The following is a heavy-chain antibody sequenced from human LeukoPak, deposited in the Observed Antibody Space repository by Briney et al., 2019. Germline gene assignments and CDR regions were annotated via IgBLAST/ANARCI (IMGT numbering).Heavy chain of an antibody. CDR2: IYPGDSHI. D-gene: IGHD3-10*01. CDR3: ARAPPGDYYGSGSYAFDI. Sequence: PGGSLKISCKGSGYSFTTYWMGWVRQMPGNGLDWMGIIYPGDSHIRYSPSFQGQVTISADTSISTAYLQWSSLKASDTAMYYCARAPPGDYYGSGSYAFDIWGQGTMVTVSS. J-gene: IGHJ3*02. V-gene: IGHV5-51*01. CDR1: GYSFTTYW.